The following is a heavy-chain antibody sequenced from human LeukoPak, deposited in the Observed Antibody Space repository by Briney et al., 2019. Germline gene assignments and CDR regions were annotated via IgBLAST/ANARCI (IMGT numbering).Heavy chain of an antibody. J-gene: IGHJ4*02. CDR2: ISSRGSTI. Sequence: GGSLRLSCAASGFTFSSYEMNWVRQAPGKGLEWVSYISSRGSTIYYADSVKGRFTISRDNAKNSLYLQMNSLRAEDTAVYYCARGPSGYHNTGGQGTLVTVSS. D-gene: IGHD5-12*01. CDR3: ARGPSGYHNT. CDR1: GFTFSSYE. V-gene: IGHV3-48*03.